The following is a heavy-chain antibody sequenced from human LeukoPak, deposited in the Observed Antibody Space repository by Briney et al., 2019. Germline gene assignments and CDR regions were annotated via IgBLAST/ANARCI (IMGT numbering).Heavy chain of an antibody. J-gene: IGHJ4*02. CDR2: IHYSGST. Sequence: PSETLSLTCTVSGGSISNYYWSWIRQPPGKGLEWIGYIHYSGSTNYNPSLKSRVTISVDKSKNQFSLKLSSVTAADTAVYYCATTPREYSSTWYYFDYWGQGILVTVSS. V-gene: IGHV4-59*08. D-gene: IGHD6-13*01. CDR1: GGSISNYY. CDR3: ATTPREYSSTWYYFDY.